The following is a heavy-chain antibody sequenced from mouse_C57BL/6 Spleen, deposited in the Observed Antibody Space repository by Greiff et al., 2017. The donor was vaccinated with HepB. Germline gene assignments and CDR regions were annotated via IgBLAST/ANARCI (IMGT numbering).Heavy chain of an antibody. D-gene: IGHD1-1*01. J-gene: IGHJ3*01. CDR1: GYTFTSYW. CDR3: AREEDITTVVAPFAY. CDR2: IDPSDSET. V-gene: IGHV1-52*01. Sequence: QVQLKQPGAELVRPGSSVKLSCKASGYTFTSYWMHWVKQRPIQGLEWIGNIDPSDSETHYNQKFKDKATLTVDKSSSTAYMQLSSLTSEDSAVYYWAREEDITTVVAPFAYWGQGTLVTVSA.